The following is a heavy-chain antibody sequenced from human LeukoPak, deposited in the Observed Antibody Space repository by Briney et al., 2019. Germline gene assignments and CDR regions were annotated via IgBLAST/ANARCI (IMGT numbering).Heavy chain of an antibody. D-gene: IGHD5-12*01. CDR2: ISGSGDST. CDR3: AKEKSQDIVATRRGYYFDY. Sequence: PGGSLRLSCAASGFTFSTYAMSWVRQAPGKGLEWVSSISGSGDSTYYADSVKGRFTISRDNSKNTLYVQMNSLRAEDTAVYYCAKEKSQDIVATRRGYYFDYWGQGTLVTVSS. J-gene: IGHJ4*02. CDR1: GFTFSTYA. V-gene: IGHV3-23*01.